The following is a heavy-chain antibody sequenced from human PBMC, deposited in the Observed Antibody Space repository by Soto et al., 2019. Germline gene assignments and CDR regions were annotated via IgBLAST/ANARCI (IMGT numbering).Heavy chain of an antibody. V-gene: IGHV3-15*01. CDR2: IKSKTDGGTT. CDR1: GFTFSNAW. D-gene: IGHD4-17*01. CDR3: TTSYDDYSHDAFDI. Sequence: EVQLVESGGGLVKPGGSLRLSCAASGFTFSNAWMSWVRQAPGKGLEWVGGIKSKTDGGTTDYAAPVKGRFTISRDDSKNTLYLQMNSLKTEDTAVYYCTTSYDDYSHDAFDIWGQGTMVTVSS. J-gene: IGHJ3*02.